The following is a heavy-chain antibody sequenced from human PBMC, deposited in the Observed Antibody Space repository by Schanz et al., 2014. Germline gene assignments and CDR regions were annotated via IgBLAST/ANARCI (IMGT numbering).Heavy chain of an antibody. J-gene: IGHJ4*02. CDR2: ISSTSTYL. CDR3: AMLDSTREVH. Sequence: EVHLVESGGGLVKPGGSLRLSCAASGFTFSDSWMHWVRQAPGKGLVWVSSISSTSTYLYYADSVKGRFTISSDKAKNSLHLQMNSLRTEDTAIYYCAMLDSTREVHWGQGTLVSVSS. CDR1: GFTFSDSW. D-gene: IGHD2-2*01. V-gene: IGHV3-21*01.